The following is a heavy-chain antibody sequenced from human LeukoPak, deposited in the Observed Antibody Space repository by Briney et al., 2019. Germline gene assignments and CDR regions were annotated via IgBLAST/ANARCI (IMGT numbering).Heavy chain of an antibody. J-gene: IGHJ3*02. Sequence: PGGSLRLSCAASGFTFDDYAMHWVRQAPGKGLEWVSGISWNSGSIGYADSVKGRFTISRDNAKNSLYLQMNSLRAEDMALYYCAKGHGHDYSTLDIWGQGTMVTVSS. V-gene: IGHV3-9*03. D-gene: IGHD4-11*01. CDR1: GFTFDDYA. CDR2: ISWNSGSI. CDR3: AKGHGHDYSTLDI.